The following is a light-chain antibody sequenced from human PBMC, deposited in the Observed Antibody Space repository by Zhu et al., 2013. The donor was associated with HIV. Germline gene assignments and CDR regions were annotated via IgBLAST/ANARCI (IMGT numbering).Light chain of an antibody. Sequence: QSALTQPASVSGSPGQSITISCTATSSDVGSYNLVSWYQQHPGKAPKLMIYEVTKRPSGVSNRFSGSKSGNTASLTISGLQAEDEADYYCCSYAGSYVFGTGTKVTVL. CDR1: SSDVGSYNL. J-gene: IGLJ1*01. CDR3: CSYAGSYV. V-gene: IGLV2-23*02. CDR2: EVT.